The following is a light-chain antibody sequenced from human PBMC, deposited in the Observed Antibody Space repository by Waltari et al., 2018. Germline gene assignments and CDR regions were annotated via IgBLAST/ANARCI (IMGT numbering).Light chain of an antibody. CDR3: QSYDSSLSGWRV. CDR1: SYNIGADYD. CDR2: DTT. V-gene: IGLV1-40*01. Sequence: QSVLTQPPSVSGAPGQRVTISCTGGSYNIGADYDVHRYQQLPGTAPKLLIFDTTNRPSGVPNRFSGSKSGTSAFLAITGLQPEDEADYYCQSYDSSLSGWRVFGTGTKVTVL. J-gene: IGLJ1*01.